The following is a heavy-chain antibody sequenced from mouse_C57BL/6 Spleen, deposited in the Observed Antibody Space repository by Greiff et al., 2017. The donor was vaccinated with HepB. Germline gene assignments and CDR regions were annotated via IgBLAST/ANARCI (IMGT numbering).Heavy chain of an antibody. CDR3: ARSWRSSYAMDY. V-gene: IGHV1-47*01. CDR2: FHPYNDDT. CDR1: GYTFTTYS. J-gene: IGHJ4*01. D-gene: IGHD1-1*01. Sequence: QVQLQQSGAELVKPGASVKLSCTASGYTFTTYSIAWMKQNHGKSLEWIGNFHPYNDDTKYNEKFKGKDTLTVEKSSSTIYLELSRLTSDDSAIYYCARSWRSSYAMDYWGQGTSVTVSS.